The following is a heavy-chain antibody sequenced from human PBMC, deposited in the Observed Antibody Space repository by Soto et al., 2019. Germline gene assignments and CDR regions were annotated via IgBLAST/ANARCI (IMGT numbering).Heavy chain of an antibody. D-gene: IGHD3-10*01. CDR3: ERNVGSSGSSRRFDT. J-gene: IGHJ5*02. Sequence: QVQLVESGGGVVQPGRSLTLSCVASGFTLSNYGMHWVRQAPGKGLEWVAVIWYDGTATYSADSVKGRFSISRDNAKNERFLQLSSLRAEETAVYYCERNVGSSGSSRRFDTWGQGTLVTVSS. V-gene: IGHV3-33*01. CDR1: GFTLSNYG. CDR2: IWYDGTAT.